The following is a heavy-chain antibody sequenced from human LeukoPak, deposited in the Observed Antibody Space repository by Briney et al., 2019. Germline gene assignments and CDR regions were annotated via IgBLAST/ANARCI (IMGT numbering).Heavy chain of an antibody. D-gene: IGHD1-7*01. Sequence: SETLSLTCAVYGGSFSIYSWSWIRQPPGKWLEWIGEINDGGRTNYNPSLMGRVTVSVDTSKKQFSLRLTSVTATDTAVYYCARRWNYGRNYYIDVWGKGATVSVSS. CDR2: INDGGRT. V-gene: IGHV4-34*01. CDR1: GGSFSIYS. CDR3: ARRWNYGRNYYIDV. J-gene: IGHJ6*03.